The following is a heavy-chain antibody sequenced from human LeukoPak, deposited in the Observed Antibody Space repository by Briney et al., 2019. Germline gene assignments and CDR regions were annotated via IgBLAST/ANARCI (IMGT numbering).Heavy chain of an antibody. CDR1: VFAFRSYG. CDR2: IWYDGSNK. CDR3: ARELPPLEKYYFDY. Sequence: PGRSLRLSCAASVFAFRSYGMHWVRQAPGKGLQWVAVIWYDGSNKYYADSVKGRFTISRDNSKNTLSLQMNSLRAEDTAVYYCARELPPLEKYYFDYWGQGTLVTVSS. D-gene: IGHD3-3*01. V-gene: IGHV3-33*01. J-gene: IGHJ4*02.